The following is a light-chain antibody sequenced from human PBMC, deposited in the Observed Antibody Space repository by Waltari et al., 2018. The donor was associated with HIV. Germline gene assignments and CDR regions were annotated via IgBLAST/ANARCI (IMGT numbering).Light chain of an antibody. CDR3: GTWDSSLSAYV. CDR2: ENN. CDR1: SSHIGNNF. J-gene: IGLJ1*01. Sequence: QSVSTQPPSVSAAPGQKVTISCSGRSSHIGNNFVSWYQQLPGTAPKLLIYENNKRPSGIPDRFSGSKSGTSATLGITGLQTGDEADYYCGTWDSSLSAYVFGTGTKVTVL. V-gene: IGLV1-51*02.